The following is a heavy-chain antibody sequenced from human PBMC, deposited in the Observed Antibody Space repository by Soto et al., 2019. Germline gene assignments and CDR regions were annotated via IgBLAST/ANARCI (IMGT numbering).Heavy chain of an antibody. J-gene: IGHJ4*02. Sequence: GGSLRLSCAASGFTFSDYYMSWIRQAPGKGLEWVSYISSSGSTIYYADSVKGRFTISRDNAKNSLYLQMNSLRAEDTAVYYCARMGLLWFGEWYYFDYWGQGTLVTVSS. CDR3: ARMGLLWFGEWYYFDY. V-gene: IGHV3-11*01. CDR1: GFTFSDYY. CDR2: ISSSGSTI. D-gene: IGHD3-10*01.